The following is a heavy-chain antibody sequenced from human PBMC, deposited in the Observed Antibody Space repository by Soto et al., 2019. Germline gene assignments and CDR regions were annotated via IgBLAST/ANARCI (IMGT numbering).Heavy chain of an antibody. Sequence: SQTLSLTCAISGDSVSSNSAAWNWIRQSPSRGLEWLGRTYYRSKWYNDYAVSVKSRITINPDTSKNQFSLQLNSVTPEDTAVYYCARDQGATYSSSGYGMDVWGQGTTVTVS. J-gene: IGHJ6*02. CDR3: ARDQGATYSSSGYGMDV. CDR1: GDSVSSNSAA. V-gene: IGHV6-1*01. D-gene: IGHD6-13*01. CDR2: TYYRSKWYN.